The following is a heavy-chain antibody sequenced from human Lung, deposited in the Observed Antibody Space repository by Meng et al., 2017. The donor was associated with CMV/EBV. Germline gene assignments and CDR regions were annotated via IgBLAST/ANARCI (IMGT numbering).Heavy chain of an antibody. Sequence: SCAASGFTFDDYAMHWVRQAPGKGLEWVSCISWNSGRVGYSDSVKGRFTISRDNAKNSLYLQMNSLRGDDSALYYYAKDSSGVCYNGMDVWGQGTTVTVSS. CDR2: ISWNSGRV. V-gene: IGHV3-9*01. CDR1: GFTFDDYA. CDR3: AKDSSGVCYNGMDV. D-gene: IGHD6-19*01. J-gene: IGHJ6*02.